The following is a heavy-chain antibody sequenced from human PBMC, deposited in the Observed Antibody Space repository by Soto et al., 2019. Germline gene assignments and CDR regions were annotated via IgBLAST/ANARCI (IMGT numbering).Heavy chain of an antibody. CDR3: AHRGTLMSTWNYGAFDF. Sequence: QITLKESGPTLVKPTQTLTLTCSLSGFSITTSGVGVAWVRQPPGKALEWLAFTYWDDDNRYNPSLRTRLTTAKDASRNQVVLTMTNMDPADTATYYCAHRGTLMSTWNYGAFDFWGQGALVTVPS. V-gene: IGHV2-5*02. CDR1: GFSITTSGVG. D-gene: IGHD1-7*01. CDR2: TYWDDDN. J-gene: IGHJ3*01.